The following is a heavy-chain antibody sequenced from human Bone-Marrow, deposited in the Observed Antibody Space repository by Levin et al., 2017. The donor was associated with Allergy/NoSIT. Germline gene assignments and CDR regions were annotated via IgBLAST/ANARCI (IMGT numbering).Heavy chain of an antibody. CDR2: IWYDGSNK. D-gene: IGHD3-10*01. Sequence: GGSLRLSCAASGFTFSSYGMHWVRQAPGKGLEWVAVIWYDGSNKYYADSVKGRFTISRDNSKNTLYLQMNSLRAEDTAVYYCARGGLWFGELPEGPFDPWGQGTLVTVSS. CDR3: ARGGLWFGELPEGPFDP. J-gene: IGHJ5*02. V-gene: IGHV3-33*01. CDR1: GFTFSSYG.